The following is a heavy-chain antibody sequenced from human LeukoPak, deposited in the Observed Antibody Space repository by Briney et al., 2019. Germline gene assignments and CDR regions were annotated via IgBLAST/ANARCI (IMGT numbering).Heavy chain of an antibody. CDR1: GGSFSGYY. V-gene: IGHV4-34*01. Sequence: PSETLSLTCAVYGGSFSGYYWSWIRQPPGKGLEWIGEINHSGSTNYNPSLKSRVTISVDTSKNQFSLKLSSVTAADTAVYYCARGQGAGYSGYPVFDYWGQGTLVTVSS. J-gene: IGHJ4*02. CDR2: INHSGST. CDR3: ARGQGAGYSGYPVFDY. D-gene: IGHD5-12*01.